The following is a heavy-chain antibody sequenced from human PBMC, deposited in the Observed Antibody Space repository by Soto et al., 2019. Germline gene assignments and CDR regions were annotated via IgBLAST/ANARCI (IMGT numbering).Heavy chain of an antibody. CDR2: ISYDGSNK. CDR1: GFTFSSYG. D-gene: IGHD3-22*01. CDR3: AKDHDLNYYDSSGYYDY. Sequence: GSLRLSCAASGFTFSSYGMHWVRQAPGKGLEWVAVISYDGSNKYYADSVKGRFTISRDNSKNTLYLQMNSLRAEDTAVYYRAKDHDLNYYDSSGYYDYWGQGT. J-gene: IGHJ4*02. V-gene: IGHV3-30*18.